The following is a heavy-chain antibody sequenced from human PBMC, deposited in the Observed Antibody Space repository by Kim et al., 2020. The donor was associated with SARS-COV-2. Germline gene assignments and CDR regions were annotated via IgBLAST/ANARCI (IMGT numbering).Heavy chain of an antibody. D-gene: IGHD3-22*01. CDR3: ARNIPTYYYDSSGYYRAFDI. CDR2: ISSSSSYT. Sequence: GGSLRLSCAASGFTFSDYYMSWIRQAPGKGLEWVSYISSSSSYTNYADSVKGRFTISRDNAKNSLYLQMNSLRAEDTAVYYCARNIPTYYYDSSGYYRAFDIWGQGTMVTVSS. V-gene: IGHV3-11*06. CDR1: GFTFSDYY. J-gene: IGHJ3*02.